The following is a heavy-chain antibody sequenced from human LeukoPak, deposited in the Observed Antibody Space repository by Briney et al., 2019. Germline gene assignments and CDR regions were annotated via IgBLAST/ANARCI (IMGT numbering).Heavy chain of an antibody. J-gene: IGHJ4*02. Sequence: GGSLRLSCAASGFTFSSYSMNWVRQAPGKGLEWVSSVSSSSSYIYYADSVKGRFTISRDNAKNSLYLQMNSLRAEDTAVYYCATVNCGGDCDSPSYFDYWGQGALVTVSS. CDR1: GFTFSSYS. CDR2: VSSSSSYI. CDR3: ATVNCGGDCDSPSYFDY. V-gene: IGHV3-21*01. D-gene: IGHD2-21*02.